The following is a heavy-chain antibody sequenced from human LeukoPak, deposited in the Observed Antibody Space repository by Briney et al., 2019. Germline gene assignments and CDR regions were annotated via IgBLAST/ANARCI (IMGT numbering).Heavy chain of an antibody. CDR3: ARGEDYGGKSRWFDP. Sequence: SETLSLTCAVYGGSFSGYGWSWIRQPPGKGLEWIGEINHSGSTNYNPSLKSRVTISVDTSKNQFSLKLSSLTAADTAVYYCARGEDYGGKSRWFDPWGQGTLVTVSS. V-gene: IGHV4-34*01. D-gene: IGHD4-23*01. CDR2: INHSGST. J-gene: IGHJ5*02. CDR1: GGSFSGYG.